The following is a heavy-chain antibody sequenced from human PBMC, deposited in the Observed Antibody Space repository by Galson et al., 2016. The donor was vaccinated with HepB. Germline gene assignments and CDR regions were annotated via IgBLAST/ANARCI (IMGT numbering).Heavy chain of an antibody. V-gene: IGHV3-11*01. CDR3: ARDREPETTMPIFDH. CDR1: GFIFSDYY. D-gene: IGHD4-17*01. CDR2: IAGSSSTI. Sequence: SLRLSCAASGFIFSDYYMSWIRQAPGKWLEWISYIAGSSSTIYQPDSVKGRFTVSRDNAKNSLFLQMDSLTADGTGVYFCARDREPETTMPIFDHWGQGVLVTVSS. J-gene: IGHJ4*02.